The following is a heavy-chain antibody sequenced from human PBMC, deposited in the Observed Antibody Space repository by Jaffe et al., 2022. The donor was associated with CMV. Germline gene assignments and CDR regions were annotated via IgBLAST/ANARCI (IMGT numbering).Heavy chain of an antibody. CDR2: ISGSGGST. J-gene: IGHJ6*02. D-gene: IGHD3-10*02. CDR1: GFTFSSYA. Sequence: EVQLLESGGGLVQPGGSLRLSCAASGFTFSSYAMSWVRQAPGKGLEWVSAISGSGGSTYYADSVKGRFTISRDNSKNTLYLQMNSLRAEDTAVYYCACLNGFSIHWGMDVWGQGTTVTVSS. CDR3: ACLNGFSIHWGMDV. V-gene: IGHV3-23*01.